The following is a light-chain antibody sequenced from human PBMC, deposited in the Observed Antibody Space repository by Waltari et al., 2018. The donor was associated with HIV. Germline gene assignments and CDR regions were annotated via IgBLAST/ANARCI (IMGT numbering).Light chain of an antibody. CDR1: ESIYPY. J-gene: IGKJ4*02. CDR3: QQSRSTPLT. V-gene: IGKV1-39*01. CDR2: AAS. Sequence: DIHLSQSPSSLSASVGDSVTITCRASESIYPYLNWFQQTPKKVPKLIISAASNLESGVPSRFRGRGSGAVFTLSISGLQLGDFATYYCQQSRSTPLTFGAGTRVE.